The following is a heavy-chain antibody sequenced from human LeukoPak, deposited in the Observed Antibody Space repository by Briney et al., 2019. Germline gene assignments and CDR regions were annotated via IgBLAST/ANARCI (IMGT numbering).Heavy chain of an antibody. CDR1: GFAFSSYW. V-gene: IGHV3-74*01. CDR3: ARGSWDYYDSSGNDY. D-gene: IGHD3-22*01. CDR2: INSDGSST. J-gene: IGHJ4*02. Sequence: GGSLRLSCAASGFAFSSYWMHWVRQAPGKGLVWVSRINSDGSSTSYADSVKGRFTISRDNAKNTLYLQMNSLRAEDTAVYYCARGSWDYYDSSGNDYWGQGTLVTVSP.